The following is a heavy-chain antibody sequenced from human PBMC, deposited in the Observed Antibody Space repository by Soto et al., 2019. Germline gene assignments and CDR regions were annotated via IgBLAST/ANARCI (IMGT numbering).Heavy chain of an antibody. V-gene: IGHV3-30*18. J-gene: IGHJ4*02. Sequence: GGSLRLSCAASGFTFSSYGMHWVRQAPGKGLEWVAVISYDGSNKYYADSVKGRFTISRDNSKNTLYLQMNSLRAEDTAVYYCAKDLRRIAARGVLDYWGQGTLVTVSS. CDR2: ISYDGSNK. D-gene: IGHD6-13*01. CDR3: AKDLRRIAARGVLDY. CDR1: GFTFSSYG.